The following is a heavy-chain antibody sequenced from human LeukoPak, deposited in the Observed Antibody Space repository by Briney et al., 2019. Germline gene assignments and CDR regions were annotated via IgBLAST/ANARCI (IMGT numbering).Heavy chain of an antibody. J-gene: IGHJ4*02. D-gene: IGHD4/OR15-4a*01. CDR1: GYSFTYYW. Sequence: GESLKISCKGSGYSFTYYWIGWVRQMPGKGLEWMGIIYPADTDIRYSPSFQGQVTISADKSISTAYLQWSSLKASDTAMYYCARLLGTMAPAGFYWGQGTLVTVSS. V-gene: IGHV5-51*01. CDR3: ARLLGTMAPAGFY. CDR2: IYPADTDI.